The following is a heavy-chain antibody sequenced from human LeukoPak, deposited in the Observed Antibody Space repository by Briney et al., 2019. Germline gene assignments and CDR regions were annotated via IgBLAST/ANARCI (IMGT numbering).Heavy chain of an antibody. CDR1: GFTFSSYW. CDR2: INSDGSST. CDR3: ARDSLEMATTTGDSFDY. Sequence: GGSLRLSCAASGFTFSSYWMHWVRHAPGKGLVWVSRINSDGSSTSYADSVKGRFTISRDNAKNTLYLQMNSLRAEDTAVYYCARDSLEMATTTGDSFDYWGQGTLVTVSS. V-gene: IGHV3-74*01. D-gene: IGHD1-1*01. J-gene: IGHJ4*02.